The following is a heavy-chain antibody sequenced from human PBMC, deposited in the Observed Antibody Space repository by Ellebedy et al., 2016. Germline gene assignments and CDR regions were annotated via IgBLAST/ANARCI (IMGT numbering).Heavy chain of an antibody. CDR1: GFTFSRYS. CDR3: ARDSRSLPY. D-gene: IGHD6-13*01. V-gene: IGHV3-48*04. Sequence: GESLKISXAASGFTFSRYSMAWLRQAPGKGLEWLSYISSGSESIFYADSVKGRFIVSRDNADNSLHLQINSLTSEDTALYYCARDSRSLPYWGQGTLVTVSS. CDR2: ISSGSESI. J-gene: IGHJ4*02.